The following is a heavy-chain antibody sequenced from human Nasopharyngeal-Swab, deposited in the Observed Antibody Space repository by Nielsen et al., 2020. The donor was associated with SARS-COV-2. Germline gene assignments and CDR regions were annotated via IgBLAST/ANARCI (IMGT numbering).Heavy chain of an antibody. CDR3: ARDPPRSITMIVDEVRP. D-gene: IGHD3-22*01. Sequence: GESLKISCAASGFTFSSYSMNWVRQAPGKGLEWVSYISSSSSTIYYADSVKGRFTISRDNAKNSLYLQMNSLRDEDTAVYYCARDPPRSITMIVDEVRPWGQGTLVTVSS. CDR1: GFTFSSYS. J-gene: IGHJ5*02. V-gene: IGHV3-48*02. CDR2: ISSSSSTI.